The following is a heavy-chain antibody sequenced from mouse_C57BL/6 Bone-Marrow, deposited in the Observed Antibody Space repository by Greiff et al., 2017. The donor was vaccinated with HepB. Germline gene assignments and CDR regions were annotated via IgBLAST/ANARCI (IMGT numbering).Heavy chain of an antibody. V-gene: IGHV1-55*01. CDR2: IYPGSGST. Sequence: VKLQQPGAELVKPGASVKMSCKASGYTFTSYWITWVKQRPGQGLEWIGDIYPGSGSTNYNEKFKSKATLTVDTSSSTAYMQLSSLTSEDSAVYYCAREGLILYAMDYWGQGTSVTVSS. J-gene: IGHJ4*01. D-gene: IGHD3-1*01. CDR1: GYTFTSYW. CDR3: AREGLILYAMDY.